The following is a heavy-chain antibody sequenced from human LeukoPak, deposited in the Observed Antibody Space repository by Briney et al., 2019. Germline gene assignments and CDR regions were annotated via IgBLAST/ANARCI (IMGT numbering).Heavy chain of an antibody. CDR3: ARVIVESSLTTPHDAFDI. V-gene: IGHV3-48*01. J-gene: IGHJ3*02. CDR1: GFTFSSYS. CDR2: ISSSSTTI. D-gene: IGHD4-17*01. Sequence: GGSLRLSCAASGFTFSSYSMNWVRQAPGKGLEWVSYISSSSTTIYYADSVRGRFTISRDSSKNTLYLQMTSLRVEDTAVYYCARVIVESSLTTPHDAFDIWGQGTMVTVSS.